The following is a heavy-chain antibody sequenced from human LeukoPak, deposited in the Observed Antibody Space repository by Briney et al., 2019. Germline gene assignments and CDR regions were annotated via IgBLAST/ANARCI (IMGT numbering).Heavy chain of an antibody. CDR2: INHSGST. J-gene: IGHJ3*02. CDR1: GGSFSGYY. CDR3: AISSGWVNHAFDI. Sequence: SETLSLTCAVYGGSFSGYYWSWIRQPPGKGLEWIGEINHSGSTNYNPSLKSRVTISVDTSKNQFSLKLSSVTAADTAVYYCAISSGWVNHAFDIWGQGTMVTVSS. D-gene: IGHD6-19*01. V-gene: IGHV4-34*01.